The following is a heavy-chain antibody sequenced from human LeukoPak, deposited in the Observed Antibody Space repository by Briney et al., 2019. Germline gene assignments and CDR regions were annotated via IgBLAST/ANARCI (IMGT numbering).Heavy chain of an antibody. D-gene: IGHD1-7*01. CDR2: INPNSGGT. Sequence: GASVKVSCKASGYTFTGYYMHWVRQAPGQGLEWMGWINPNSGGTNYAQKFQGRVTMTRDTSISTAYMELSRLRSDDTAVYYCARLLELRGEAFDIWGQGTMVTVSS. CDR3: ARLLELRGEAFDI. V-gene: IGHV1-2*02. CDR1: GYTFTGYY. J-gene: IGHJ3*02.